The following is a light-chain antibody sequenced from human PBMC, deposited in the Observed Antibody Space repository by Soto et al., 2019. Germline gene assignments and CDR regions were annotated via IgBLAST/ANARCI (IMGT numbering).Light chain of an antibody. CDR2: DAS. J-gene: IGKJ4*01. Sequence: DIQMTQSLSSLSASVGDRVPKTCKANKDTKNLLNWYQQRPGEAPKLLIYDASILEAGVPSRFSGSGFGTTFTLTISSLQPEDFATYYCQQFDNLPLTFGGGTKVELK. CDR1: KDTKNL. V-gene: IGKV1-33*01. CDR3: QQFDNLPLT.